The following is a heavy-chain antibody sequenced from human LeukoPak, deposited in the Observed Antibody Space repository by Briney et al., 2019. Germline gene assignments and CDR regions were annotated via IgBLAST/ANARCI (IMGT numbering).Heavy chain of an antibody. Sequence: PSEALSLTCTVSGYSISSGYYWGWIRQPPGKGLEWIGSIYQSGSTYYNPSLKSRVTISVDTSKNQFSLKLSSVTAADTAVYYCARISAGYSSRRTVFNWFDPWGQGTLVTVSS. D-gene: IGHD6-13*01. V-gene: IGHV4-38-2*02. CDR2: IYQSGST. CDR1: GYSISSGYY. J-gene: IGHJ5*02. CDR3: ARISAGYSSRRTVFNWFDP.